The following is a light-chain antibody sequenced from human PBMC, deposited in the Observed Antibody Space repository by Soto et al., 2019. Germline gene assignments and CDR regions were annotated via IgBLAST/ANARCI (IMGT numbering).Light chain of an antibody. CDR2: EVS. J-gene: IGLJ1*01. CDR3: TSYTSSSTLDV. V-gene: IGLV2-14*01. Sequence: QSALTQPASVSGFPGQSITISCTGTSSDVGGYHFVSWYQQHPGKAPKLMIYEVSNRPSGVSNRFSGSKSGNMASLTKSWLQAEDEADDYCTSYTSSSTLDVFGTGTKLTVL. CDR1: SSDVGGYHF.